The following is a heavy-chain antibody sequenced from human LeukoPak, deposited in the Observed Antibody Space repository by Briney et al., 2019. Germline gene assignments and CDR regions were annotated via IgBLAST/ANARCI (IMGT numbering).Heavy chain of an antibody. CDR1: GYTFTSYD. V-gene: IGHV1-8*03. CDR3: ARGGIAAAGTLWWDSRQDDYHLGQGDY. Sequence: ASVKVSCKASGYTFTSYDIKWVRQAPGQGVEWMGWMNPNSGNTGYAQKFQGRVTITRNTSISTAYRELSSLRSEDTAVYYCARGGIAAAGTLWWDSRQDDYHLGQGDYWGQGTLVTVSS. J-gene: IGHJ4*02. CDR2: MNPNSGNT. D-gene: IGHD6-13*01.